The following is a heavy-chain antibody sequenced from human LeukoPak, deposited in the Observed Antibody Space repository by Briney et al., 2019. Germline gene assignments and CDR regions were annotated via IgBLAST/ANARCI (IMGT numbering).Heavy chain of an antibody. D-gene: IGHD3-3*01. CDR1: GFTLSSYA. V-gene: IGHV3-23*01. J-gene: IGHJ4*02. CDR3: AKRSLSLDYDFWSGYKEPFDY. CDR2: ISGSGGST. Sequence: PGGSLRLSCAASGFTLSSYAMSWVRQAPGKGLEWVSAISGSGGSTYYADSVKGRFTISRDNSKNTLYLQMNSLRAEDTAVYYCAKRSLSLDYDFWSGYKEPFDYWGQGTLVTVSS.